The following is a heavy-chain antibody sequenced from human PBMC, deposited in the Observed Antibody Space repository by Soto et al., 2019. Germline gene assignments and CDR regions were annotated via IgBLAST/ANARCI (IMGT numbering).Heavy chain of an antibody. V-gene: IGHV4-34*01. CDR3: ARVGYDFWSGLNWFDP. J-gene: IGHJ5*02. CDR1: GGSFSGYY. D-gene: IGHD3-3*01. Sequence: SETLSLTXAVYGGSFSGYYWSWIRQPPGKGLEWIGEINHSGSTNYNPSLKSRVTISVGTSKNQFSLKLSSVTAADTAVYYCARVGYDFWSGLNWFDPWGQGTLVTVSS. CDR2: INHSGST.